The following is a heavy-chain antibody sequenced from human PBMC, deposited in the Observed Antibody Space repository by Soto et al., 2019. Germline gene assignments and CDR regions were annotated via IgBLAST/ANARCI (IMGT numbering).Heavy chain of an antibody. V-gene: IGHV1-2*02. CDR3: AREPMVRAAHGFDI. J-gene: IGHJ3*02. Sequence: QVQLVQSGAEVKKPGASVKVSCKASVYTFTGHYMHWVRHAPGQGLERMGWINSNSVGTNYAQKFQGRVTMTRDTSISTAYMELSRLRSDDTAVYYCAREPMVRAAHGFDIWGQGKMVTVSS. D-gene: IGHD3-10*01. CDR2: INSNSVGT. CDR1: VYTFTGHY.